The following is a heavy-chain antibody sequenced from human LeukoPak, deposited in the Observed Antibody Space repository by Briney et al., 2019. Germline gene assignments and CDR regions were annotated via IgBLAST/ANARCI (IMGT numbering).Heavy chain of an antibody. V-gene: IGHV3-23*01. CDR1: GFNFNYYA. CDR2: ISDNEEVP. CDR3: ARHDSFIPY. Sequence: GGSLRLSCAASGFNFNYYAMSWVRQAPGKGLEWVSGISDNEEVPYYTDSVKGRFTISRDNAKNTVHLQLNNLRADDTAVYFCARHDSFIPYWGQGTLVSVSS. D-gene: IGHD5-18*01. J-gene: IGHJ4*02.